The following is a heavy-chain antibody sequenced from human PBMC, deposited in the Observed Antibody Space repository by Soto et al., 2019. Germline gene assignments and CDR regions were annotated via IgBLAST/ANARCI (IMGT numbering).Heavy chain of an antibody. D-gene: IGHD1-1*01. CDR1: GFSFSRHG. CDR2: ISYDGSNQ. J-gene: IGHJ6*02. CDR3: ATDRRSTYYYYGMDI. Sequence: GGSLRLSCAASGFSFSRHGMHWVRQAPGKGLEWVAVISYDGSNQDYADSVKGRFSISRDNSKNTVYLQMNSLRVEDSAVYYCATDRRSTYYYYGMDIWGQGTTVTVSS. V-gene: IGHV3-30-3*01.